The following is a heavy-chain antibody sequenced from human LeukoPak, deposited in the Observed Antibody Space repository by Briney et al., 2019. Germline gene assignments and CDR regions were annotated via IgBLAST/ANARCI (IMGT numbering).Heavy chain of an antibody. CDR1: GFTFSSHA. D-gene: IGHD3-10*01. V-gene: IGHV3-23*01. CDR3: AREYGSGSYYYDY. J-gene: IGHJ4*02. CDR2: LTGSGGST. Sequence: GGSLRLSCAASGFTFSSHAMTWVRQAPGKGLEWVSALTGSGGSTHYADSVKGRFTISRDNSKNTLYLQMNSLRAEDTAVYFCAREYGSGSYYYDYWGQGTLVTVSS.